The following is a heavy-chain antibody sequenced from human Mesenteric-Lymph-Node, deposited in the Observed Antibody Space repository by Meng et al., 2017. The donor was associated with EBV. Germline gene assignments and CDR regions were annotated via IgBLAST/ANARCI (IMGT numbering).Heavy chain of an antibody. CDR1: GCSVSSGNYY. D-gene: IGHD4/OR15-4a*01. V-gene: IGHV4-61*01. Sequence: QVQLQEPGPGLVKPSEPLSLTCTVSGCSVSSGNYYWSWFRQPPGKGLEWIGYIYYSGSTNYNPSLKSRVTISVDTSKNQFSLKVSSVIAADTAVYYCARREANSPGWFDPWGQGTLVTVSS. J-gene: IGHJ5*02. CDR3: ARREANSPGWFDP. CDR2: IYYSGST.